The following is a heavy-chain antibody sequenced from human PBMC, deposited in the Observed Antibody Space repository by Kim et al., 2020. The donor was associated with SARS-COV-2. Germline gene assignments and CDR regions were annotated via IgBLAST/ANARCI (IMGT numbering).Heavy chain of an antibody. CDR2: ISGSGGST. CDR3: AKDSSFVRVTGMDV. V-gene: IGHV3-23*01. CDR1: GFTFSSYA. D-gene: IGHD6-13*01. J-gene: IGHJ6*02. Sequence: GGSLRLSCAASGFTFSSYAMRWVRQAPGKGLEWVSAISGSGGSTYYADSVKGRFTISRDNSKNTLYLQMNSLRAEDTAVYYCAKDSSFVRVTGMDVWGQGTTVTVSS.